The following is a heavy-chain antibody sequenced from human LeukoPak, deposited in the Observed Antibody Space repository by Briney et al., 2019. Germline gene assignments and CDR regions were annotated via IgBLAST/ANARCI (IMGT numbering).Heavy chain of an antibody. D-gene: IGHD3-10*01. CDR2: ISAYNGNT. J-gene: IGHJ4*02. CDR3: AADRQYYYGSGSYDY. V-gene: IGHV1-18*01. CDR1: GGTFSSYA. Sequence: GASVKVSCKASGGTFSSYAISWVRQAPGQGLEWMGWISAYNGNTNYAQKLQGRVTMTTDTSTSTAYMELRSLRSDDTAVYYCAADRQYYYGSGSYDYWGQGTLVTVSS.